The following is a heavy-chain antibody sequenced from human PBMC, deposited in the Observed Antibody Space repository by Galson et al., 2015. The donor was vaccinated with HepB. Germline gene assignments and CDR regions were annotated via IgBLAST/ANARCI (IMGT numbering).Heavy chain of an antibody. D-gene: IGHD5-24*01. J-gene: IGHJ2*01. CDR2: INPNGGGT. Sequence: SVKVSCKASGYTFTGYYMHWVRQAPGQGLEWMGIINPNGGGTTYGQKFQGRVTMTRDTSTSTVYMELAGLRSEDTAIYYCTKDGYNSPNYSWYFDLWGRGTLVTVSS. CDR1: GYTFTGYY. CDR3: TKDGYNSPNYSWYFDL. V-gene: IGHV1-46*03.